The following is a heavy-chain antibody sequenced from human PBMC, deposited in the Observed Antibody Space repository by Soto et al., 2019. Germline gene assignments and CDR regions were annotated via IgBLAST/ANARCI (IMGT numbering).Heavy chain of an antibody. CDR2: IFNSGST. CDR1: GDSVSSYY. J-gene: IGHJ6*02. Sequence: SETLSLTCTVSGDSVSSYYWSWIRQPPGKGLEWIGYIFNSGSTNDNPSLKSRVTISVDTSKNQLSLRLSSVTAADTAVYYCARDFRDTANYYYYGMDVWGQGTTVTVSS. D-gene: IGHD5-18*01. V-gene: IGHV4-4*08. CDR3: ARDFRDTANYYYYGMDV.